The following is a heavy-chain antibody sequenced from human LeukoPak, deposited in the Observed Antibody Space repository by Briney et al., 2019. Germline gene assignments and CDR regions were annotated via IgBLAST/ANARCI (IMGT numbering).Heavy chain of an antibody. CDR3: ARGNYYDSSGFWDY. D-gene: IGHD3-22*01. CDR2: IYYSGST. Sequence: KTSETLSLTCTVSGGSISSSSYYWGWIRQPPGKGLEWIGSIYYSGSTYYNPSLKSRVTISVDTSKNQFSLKLSSVTAADTAVYYCARGNYYDSSGFWDYWGQGTLVTVSS. V-gene: IGHV4-39*07. CDR1: GGSISSSSYY. J-gene: IGHJ4*02.